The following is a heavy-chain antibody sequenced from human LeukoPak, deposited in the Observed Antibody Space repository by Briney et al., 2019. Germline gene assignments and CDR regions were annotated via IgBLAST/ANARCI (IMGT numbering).Heavy chain of an antibody. CDR2: IYTSGSP. V-gene: IGHV4-4*07. Sequence: SETLSLTCTVSGESISSYYWSWIRQPAGKGLEWIGRIYTSGSPNYNPPLKSRVTMSVDTSKNQFSLKLSSVTAADTAVYYCARMYSSLRFDPWGQGTLVTVSS. J-gene: IGHJ5*02. CDR1: GESISSYY. D-gene: IGHD6-13*01. CDR3: ARMYSSLRFDP.